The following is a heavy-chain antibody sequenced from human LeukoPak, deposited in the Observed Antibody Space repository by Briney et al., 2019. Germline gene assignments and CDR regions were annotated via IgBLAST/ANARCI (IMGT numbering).Heavy chain of an antibody. CDR3: ARSSRGGGYGYYFDY. Sequence: SETLSLTCPVSGGSISSHYWNWIGQPPGTGLEWIGYIYYSGSTNYNPSLKSRVTISVDTSKNQFSLKLSSVTAADTAVYYCARSSRGGGYGYYFDYWGQGTLVTVSS. CDR1: GGSISSHY. D-gene: IGHD5-12*01. V-gene: IGHV4-59*11. CDR2: IYYSGST. J-gene: IGHJ4*02.